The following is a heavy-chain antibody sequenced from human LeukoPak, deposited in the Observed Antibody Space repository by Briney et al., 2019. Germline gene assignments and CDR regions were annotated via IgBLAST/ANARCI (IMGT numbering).Heavy chain of an antibody. CDR3: ARQGGHTRSSTWDCDY. D-gene: IGHD2/OR15-2a*01. J-gene: IGHJ4*02. V-gene: IGHV1-69*13. CDR2: IIPIFGTA. CDR1: GGTFSSYA. Sequence: GASVKVSCKASGGTFSSYAISWVRQAPGQGLEWMGGIIPIFGTANYAQKFQGRVTITADESTSTAYMELSSLRSEDTAVYYCARQGGHTRSSTWDCDYWGQGTLVTVSS.